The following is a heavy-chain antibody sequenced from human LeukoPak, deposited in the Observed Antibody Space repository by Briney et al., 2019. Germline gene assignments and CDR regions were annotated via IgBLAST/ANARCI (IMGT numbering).Heavy chain of an antibody. V-gene: IGHV1-69*13. J-gene: IGHJ1*01. CDR1: GYTFTSYG. CDR3: ARQNDYGDREYFQH. Sequence: ASVKVSCKASGYTFTSYGISWVRQAPGQGLEWMGGIIPIFGTANYAQKFQGRVTITADESTSTAYMELSSLRSEDTAVYYCARQNDYGDREYFQHWGQGTLVTVSS. CDR2: IIPIFGTA. D-gene: IGHD4-17*01.